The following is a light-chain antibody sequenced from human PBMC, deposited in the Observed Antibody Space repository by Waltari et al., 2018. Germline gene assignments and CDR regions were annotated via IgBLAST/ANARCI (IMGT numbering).Light chain of an antibody. V-gene: IGKV2-28*01. Sequence: DIVMTQSPLSLPVTPGEPASISCRSSQNLLYSNGYNYLDWYVQKPGQSPQILIYLGSNRASGGPDRFSGSGSGTDFALKISRVEAEDVGVYYCMQALQTPYTFGLGTKLEI. CDR3: MQALQTPYT. CDR2: LGS. CDR1: QNLLYSNGYNY. J-gene: IGKJ2*01.